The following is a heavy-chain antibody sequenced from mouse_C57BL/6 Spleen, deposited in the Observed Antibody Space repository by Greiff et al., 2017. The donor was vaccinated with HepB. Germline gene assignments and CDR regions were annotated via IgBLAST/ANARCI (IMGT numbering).Heavy chain of an antibody. Sequence: EESGPGLVKPSPSLSLTCSVTGYSITSGYYWNWIRQFPGNKLEWMGYISYDGSNNYNPSLKNRISITRDTSKNQFFLKLNSVTTEDTATYYCARGSRYFDYWGQGTTLTVSS. CDR2: ISYDGSN. CDR3: ARGSRYFDY. CDR1: GYSITSGYY. D-gene: IGHD1-1*01. J-gene: IGHJ2*01. V-gene: IGHV3-6*01.